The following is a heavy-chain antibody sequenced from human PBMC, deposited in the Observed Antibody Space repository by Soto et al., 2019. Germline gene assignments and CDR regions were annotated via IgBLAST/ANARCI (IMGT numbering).Heavy chain of an antibody. J-gene: IGHJ6*02. CDR3: ARGYCSSTSGHDYYYYGMDV. CDR2: IWYDGSNK. D-gene: IGHD2-2*01. CDR1: GFTFSSYG. V-gene: IGHV3-33*01. Sequence: QVQLVESGGGVVQPGRSLRLSCAASGFTFSSYGMHWVRQAPGKGLAWVAVIWYDGSNKYYADSVKGRFTISRDNSKNTLYLQMNSLRAEDTAVYYCARGYCSSTSGHDYYYYGMDVWGQGTTVTVSS.